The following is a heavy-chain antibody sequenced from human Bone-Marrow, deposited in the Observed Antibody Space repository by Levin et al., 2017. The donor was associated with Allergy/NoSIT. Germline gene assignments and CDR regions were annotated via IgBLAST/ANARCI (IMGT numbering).Heavy chain of an antibody. Sequence: PSETLSLTCTVSGGSISSYYWSWIRQPPGKGLEWIGYIYYSGSTNYNPSRKSRVTISVDTSKNQFSLKLSSVTAADTAVYYCARVYGSGSYSVPLDYYYGMDVWGQGTTVTVSS. CDR2: IYYSGST. CDR3: ARVYGSGSYSVPLDYYYGMDV. D-gene: IGHD3-10*01. CDR1: GGSISSYY. V-gene: IGHV4-59*01. J-gene: IGHJ6*02.